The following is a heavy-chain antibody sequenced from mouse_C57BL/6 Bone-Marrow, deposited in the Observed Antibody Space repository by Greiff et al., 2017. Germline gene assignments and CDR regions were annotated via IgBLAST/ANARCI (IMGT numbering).Heavy chain of an antibody. CDR2: INPSTGGT. V-gene: IGHV1-42*01. Sequence: EVKLMESGPELVKPGASVKISCKASGYSFTGYYMNWVKQSPEKSLEWIGEINPSTGGTTYNQKFKAKATLTVDKSSSTAYMQLKGLTSEDSAVYYCARWEAPYYGSSYRYCDVWGTGTTVTVSS. J-gene: IGHJ1*03. CDR3: ARWEAPYYGSSYRYCDV. D-gene: IGHD1-1*01. CDR1: GYSFTGYY.